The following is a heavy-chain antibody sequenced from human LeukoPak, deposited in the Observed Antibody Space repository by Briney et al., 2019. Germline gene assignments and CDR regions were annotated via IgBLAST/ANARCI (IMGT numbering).Heavy chain of an antibody. V-gene: IGHV3-23*01. J-gene: IGHJ4*02. CDR1: GFSFSSYA. Sequence: GGSLRLSCAASGFSFSSYAMSWVRQAPGKGLEWVSSVSESGDGTYYADSVMGQFIISRDNSRKTFHLQMDSLRADDTAIYYCAKGKVNHLGALDYWGQGTLVIVSS. CDR2: VSESGDGT. CDR3: AKGKVNHLGALDY. D-gene: IGHD1-26*01.